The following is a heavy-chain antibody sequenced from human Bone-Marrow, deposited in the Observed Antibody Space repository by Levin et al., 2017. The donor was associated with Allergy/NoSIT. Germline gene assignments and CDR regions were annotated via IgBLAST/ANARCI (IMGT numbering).Heavy chain of an antibody. CDR2: ITWNSGTV. Sequence: PGGSLRLSCAASGFTFDDYAMLWVRQAPGKGLEWVSIITWNSGTVAYADSVKGRFTISRDNAKNSLYLQMNSLRVEDTALYYCAKDIGGDATLDDDYYCAMDVWGQGTTVTVS. J-gene: IGHJ6*02. D-gene: IGHD3-3*01. CDR3: AKDIGGDATLDDDYYCAMDV. CDR1: GFTFDDYA. V-gene: IGHV3-9*01.